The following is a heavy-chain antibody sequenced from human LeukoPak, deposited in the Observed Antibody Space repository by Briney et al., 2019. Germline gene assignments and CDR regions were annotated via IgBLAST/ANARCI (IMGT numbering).Heavy chain of an antibody. CDR3: AKGGRSGTYYNRFDY. Sequence: GGSLRLSCAASGFTFSSYEKNWVRQAPGKGLEWVSYISHSGYTIHYADSVKGRFTISRDNAKNSLYLQMNSLRTEDTALYYCAKGGRSGTYYNRFDYWGQGTLVTVSS. V-gene: IGHV3-48*03. D-gene: IGHD3-10*01. J-gene: IGHJ4*02. CDR2: ISHSGYTI. CDR1: GFTFSSYE.